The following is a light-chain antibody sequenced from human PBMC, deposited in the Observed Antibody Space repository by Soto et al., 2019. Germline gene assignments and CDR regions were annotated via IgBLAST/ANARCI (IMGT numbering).Light chain of an antibody. CDR1: SSDVGSYNL. CDR3: CSYAGSSTYVV. V-gene: IGLV2-23*01. Sequence: QSALTQPASGSGSPGQSFTISCTGTSSDVGSYNLVSWYQQHPGKAPKLMIYEGSKRPSGVSNRFSGSKSGNTASLTISGLQAEDEADYYCCSYAGSSTYVVFGGGTKVTVL. J-gene: IGLJ2*01. CDR2: EGS.